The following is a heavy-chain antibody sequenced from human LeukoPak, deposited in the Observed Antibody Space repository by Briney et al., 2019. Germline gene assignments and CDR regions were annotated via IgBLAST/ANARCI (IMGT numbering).Heavy chain of an antibody. J-gene: IGHJ5*02. CDR3: AKDLSITMIVVGTAVWFDP. CDR2: ISYDGSNK. D-gene: IGHD3-22*01. CDR1: GFTFSSYG. V-gene: IGHV3-30*18. Sequence: GRSLRLSCVASGFTFSSYGMHWVRQAPGKGLEWVAVISYDGSNKYYADSVKGRFTISRDNSKNTLYLQMNSLRAEDTAVYYCAKDLSITMIVVGTAVWFDPWGQGTLVTVSS.